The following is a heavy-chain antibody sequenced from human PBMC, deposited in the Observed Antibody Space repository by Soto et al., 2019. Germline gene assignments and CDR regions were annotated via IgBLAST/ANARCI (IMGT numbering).Heavy chain of an antibody. CDR2: ISDSGSTI. CDR1: GFPFSSYA. CDR3: TRDGS. J-gene: IGHJ5*02. D-gene: IGHD5-12*01. V-gene: IGHV3-48*01. Sequence: EVQLVESGGGLVQPGGSLRLSCAASGFPFSSYAMNWVRQTPDKGLEWLSYISDSGSTIHYADSVKGRFTISRDNAKNSLYLQTNSLRADDTAVYYCTRDGSWGQGTLVTVSS.